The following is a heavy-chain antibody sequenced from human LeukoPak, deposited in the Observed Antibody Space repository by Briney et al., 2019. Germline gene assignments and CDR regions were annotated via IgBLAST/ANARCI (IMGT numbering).Heavy chain of an antibody. V-gene: IGHV1-8*01. Sequence: ASVKVSCKASGYTFTSYDINWVRQATGQGLEWMGWMYPNSGNTGYAQKFQGRVTMTRNTSISTAYMELSSLRSEDTAVYYCARTYCSSTSCAPDWGQGTLVTVSS. CDR1: GYTFTSYD. CDR2: MYPNSGNT. CDR3: ARTYCSSTSCAPD. D-gene: IGHD2-2*01. J-gene: IGHJ4*02.